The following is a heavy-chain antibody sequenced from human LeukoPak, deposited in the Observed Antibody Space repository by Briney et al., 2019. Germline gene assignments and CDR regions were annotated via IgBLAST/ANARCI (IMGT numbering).Heavy chain of an antibody. CDR3: AKDLFGRGWYRLPDY. CDR1: GFTFSSYG. CDR2: ISYDGSNK. D-gene: IGHD6-19*01. J-gene: IGHJ4*02. V-gene: IGHV3-30*18. Sequence: GGSLRLSCAASGFTFSSYGMHWVRQAPGKGLEWVAVISYDGSNKYYADSVKGRFTISRDNSKNTLYLQMNSLRAEDTAVYYCAKDLFGRGWYRLPDYWGQGTLVTVSS.